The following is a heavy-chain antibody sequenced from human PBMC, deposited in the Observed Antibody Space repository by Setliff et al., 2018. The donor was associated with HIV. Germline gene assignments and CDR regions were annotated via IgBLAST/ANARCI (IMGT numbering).Heavy chain of an antibody. V-gene: IGHV3-11*03. CDR2: ISSTGSYI. Sequence: GESPKISCLASGFAFEKYYMSWIRQTPEKTLEWISFISSTGSYITYADSVKGRFTVSRDNAENSPFLQMDGLRAEDTAIYYCASGIDPYTSTWVDSWGQGTLVTVSS. CDR3: ASGIDPYTSTWVDS. J-gene: IGHJ4*02. D-gene: IGHD1-20*01. CDR1: GFAFEKYY.